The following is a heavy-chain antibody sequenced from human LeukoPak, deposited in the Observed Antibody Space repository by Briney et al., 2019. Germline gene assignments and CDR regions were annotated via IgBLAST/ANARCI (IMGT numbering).Heavy chain of an antibody. Sequence: SETLSLTCTVSGYSISSGYYWGWIRQPPGKGLEWIGNIYHSGSTYYNPSLKSRVTISVDTSKNQFSLKLSSVTAADTAVYYCARDITAAAGWYYGMDVWGQGTTVTVSS. CDR1: GYSISSGYY. CDR2: IYHSGST. D-gene: IGHD6-13*01. CDR3: ARDITAAAGWYYGMDV. J-gene: IGHJ6*02. V-gene: IGHV4-38-2*02.